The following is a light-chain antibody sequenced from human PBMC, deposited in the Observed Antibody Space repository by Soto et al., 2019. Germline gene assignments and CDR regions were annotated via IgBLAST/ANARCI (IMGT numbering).Light chain of an antibody. Sequence: EIVLTQSPGTLSFSPGERATLSCRASQSVSSSYLAWYQQKPGQAPRLLIYGASSRATGIPDRFSGSGSGTDFTLTISRLEPEDFAVYYCQHYGSSSWTFGQGTKVEVK. V-gene: IGKV3-20*01. CDR1: QSVSSSY. CDR2: GAS. J-gene: IGKJ1*01. CDR3: QHYGSSSWT.